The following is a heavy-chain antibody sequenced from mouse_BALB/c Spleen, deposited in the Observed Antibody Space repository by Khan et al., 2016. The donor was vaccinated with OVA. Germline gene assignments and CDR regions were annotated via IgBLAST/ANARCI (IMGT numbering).Heavy chain of an antibody. J-gene: IGHJ4*01. CDR1: GYSITSNYA. CDR3: ARGNHYGYAMDY. D-gene: IGHD1-1*01. Sequence: EVKLLESGPGLVKPSPSLSLTCTVTGYSITSNYAWNWIRQFPGNKLECMDYISYSGSTNYNPSLKSRITITRDTSKNQFFLQLNSVTTEDTATYYCARGNHYGYAMDYWGQGTSITVSS. CDR2: ISYSGST. V-gene: IGHV3-2*02.